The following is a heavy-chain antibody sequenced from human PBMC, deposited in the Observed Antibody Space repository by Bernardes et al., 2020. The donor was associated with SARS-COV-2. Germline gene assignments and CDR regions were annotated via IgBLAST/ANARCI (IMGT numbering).Heavy chain of an antibody. Sequence: SETLSLTCAVSGYSISSGYYWGWIRQPPGKGLEWIGSIYHSGSTYYNPSLKSRVTISVDTSKNQFSLKLSSVTAADTAVYYCASITMVLYLFDPWGQGTLVTVSS. CDR2: IYHSGST. J-gene: IGHJ5*02. D-gene: IGHD3-10*01. CDR1: GYSISSGYY. V-gene: IGHV4-38-2*01. CDR3: ASITMVLYLFDP.